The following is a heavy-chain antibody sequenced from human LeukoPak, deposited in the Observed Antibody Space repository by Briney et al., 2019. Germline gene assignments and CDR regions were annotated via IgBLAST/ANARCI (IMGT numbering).Heavy chain of an antibody. V-gene: IGHV3-43*02. CDR3: AKSESYSSSSYMDV. CDR2: ISGDGGST. D-gene: IGHD6-6*01. Sequence: QAGGSLRLSCAASGFTFDDYAMHWVRHAPGKGLEWVSLISGDGGSTYYADSVKGRFTISRDNSKNSLYLQMNSLRTEDTALYYCAKSESYSSSSYMDVWGKGTTVTVSS. J-gene: IGHJ6*03. CDR1: GFTFDDYA.